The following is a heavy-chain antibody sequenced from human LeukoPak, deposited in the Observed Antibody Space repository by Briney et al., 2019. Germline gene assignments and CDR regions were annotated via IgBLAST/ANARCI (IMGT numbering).Heavy chain of an antibody. CDR1: GGSFSGYY. D-gene: IGHD3-3*01. Sequence: PSETLSLTCAVYGGSFSGYYWSWIRQPPGKGLEWIGEINRSGSTNYNPSLKSRVTISVDTSKNQFSLKLSSVTAADTAVYYCANRYYDFWSGYYRGFFDYWGQGTLVTVSS. J-gene: IGHJ4*02. CDR3: ANRYYDFWSGYYRGFFDY. V-gene: IGHV4-34*01. CDR2: INRSGST.